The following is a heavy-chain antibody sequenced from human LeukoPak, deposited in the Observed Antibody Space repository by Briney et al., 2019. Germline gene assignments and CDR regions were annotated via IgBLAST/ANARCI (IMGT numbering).Heavy chain of an antibody. CDR2: ISGSGGST. J-gene: IGHJ4*02. CDR3: AKDQAVAWEYFDY. Sequence: GGSLRLSCAASGFTFSSYAMSWVRQAPGKGLEWVSAISGSGGSTYYADPVKGRFTISRDNSKNTLYLQMNSLRAEDTAVYYCAKDQAVAWEYFDYWGQGTLVTVSS. V-gene: IGHV3-23*01. D-gene: IGHD1-26*01. CDR1: GFTFSSYA.